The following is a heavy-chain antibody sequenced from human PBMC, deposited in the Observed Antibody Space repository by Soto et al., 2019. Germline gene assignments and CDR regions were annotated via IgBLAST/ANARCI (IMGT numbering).Heavy chain of an antibody. J-gene: IGHJ6*02. D-gene: IGHD6-13*01. V-gene: IGHV5-51*01. Sequence: SLRVPCNVSGDRIASYGIGWVRKMTGKGLEWIGIIYPGDSDTRYSPSFHGQVTISADKSISTAYLQWSSLKASGTAMYYCARREGWGAAAGSGMDVWGQGTTVTVSS. CDR1: GDRIASYG. CDR2: IYPGDSDT. CDR3: ARREGWGAAAGSGMDV.